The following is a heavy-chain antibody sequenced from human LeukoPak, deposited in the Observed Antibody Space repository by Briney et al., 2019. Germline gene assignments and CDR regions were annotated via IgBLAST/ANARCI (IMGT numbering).Heavy chain of an antibody. CDR3: ARSPKGAFDI. CDR1: GGSISNYY. V-gene: IGHV4-4*07. CDR2: IYPSGSS. Sequence: SETLSLTCIVSGGSISNYYWSWIRQPVGKGLEWIGRIYPSGSSNYSPSLKSRVTMSVDTSKNQFSLRLNSVTAADTAVYYCARSPKGAFDIWGQGTMVTVSS. J-gene: IGHJ3*02.